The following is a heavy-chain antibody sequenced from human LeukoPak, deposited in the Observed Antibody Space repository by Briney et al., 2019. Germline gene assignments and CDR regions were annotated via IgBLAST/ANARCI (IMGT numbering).Heavy chain of an antibody. CDR1: GFTVSSNY. Sequence: GGSLRLSCAASGFTVSSNYMSWVRQAPGKGLEWVANIKQDGSEKYYVDSVKGRFTISRDNAKNSLYLQMNSLRAEDTAVYYCARLMYYYGSGSYLYWGQGTLVTVSS. D-gene: IGHD3-10*01. CDR2: IKQDGSEK. V-gene: IGHV3-7*01. J-gene: IGHJ4*02. CDR3: ARLMYYYGSGSYLY.